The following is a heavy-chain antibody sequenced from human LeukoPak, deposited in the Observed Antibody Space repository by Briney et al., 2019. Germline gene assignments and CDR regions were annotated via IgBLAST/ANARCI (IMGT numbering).Heavy chain of an antibody. Sequence: GGSLRLSCAASGFTFSSYWMSWVRQAPGKGLEWVANIKQDGSEKYYVDSVKGRFTISRDNAKNSLYLQMNSLRVEETAVYYCARAPPRRGGNNYRGYYFDYWGQGSLVTVSS. V-gene: IGHV3-7*01. J-gene: IGHJ4*02. CDR3: ARAPPRRGGNNYRGYYFDY. CDR2: IKQDGSEK. D-gene: IGHD4-11*01. CDR1: GFTFSSYW.